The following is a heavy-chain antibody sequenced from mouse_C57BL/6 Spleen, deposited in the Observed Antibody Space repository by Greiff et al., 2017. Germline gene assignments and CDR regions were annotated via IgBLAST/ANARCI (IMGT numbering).Heavy chain of an antibody. Sequence: EVQRVESEGGLVQPGSSMKLSCTASGFTFSDYYMAWVRQVPEKGLEWVANINYDGSSTYYLDSLKSRFIISRDNAKNILYLQMSSLKSEDTATYYCARDGDGYYGYAMDYWGQGTSVTVSS. CDR3: ARDGDGYYGYAMDY. D-gene: IGHD2-3*01. V-gene: IGHV5-16*01. CDR1: GFTFSDYY. J-gene: IGHJ4*01. CDR2: INYDGSST.